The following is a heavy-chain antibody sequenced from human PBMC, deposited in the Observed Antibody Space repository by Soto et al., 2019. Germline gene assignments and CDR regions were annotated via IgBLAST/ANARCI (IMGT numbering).Heavy chain of an antibody. CDR3: ARAGAAALNWFDP. V-gene: IGHV3-48*02. Sequence: GESLSLSPAPSGFSFFSYSMYWGGQASGKGLEWVSYISSSSSTIYYADSVKGRFTISRDNAKNSLYLQMNSLRDEDTAVYYCARAGAAALNWFDPWGQGTLVTVSS. D-gene: IGHD6-13*01. CDR1: GFSFFSYS. J-gene: IGHJ5*02. CDR2: ISSSSSTI.